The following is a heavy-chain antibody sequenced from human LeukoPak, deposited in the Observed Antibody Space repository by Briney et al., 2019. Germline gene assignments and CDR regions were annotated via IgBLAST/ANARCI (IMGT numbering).Heavy chain of an antibody. V-gene: IGHV3-73*01. CDR1: GFTFSGSA. J-gene: IGHJ4*02. Sequence: GSLRLSCAASGFTFSGSAMHWVRQASAKGLEWVGRIRSKANSHATAYAASVKGRFTISRDDSKNTAYLQMNSLKTEDTAVYYCTRSDGGFDYWGQGTLVTVSS. CDR2: IRSKANSHAT. D-gene: IGHD4-23*01. CDR3: TRSDGGFDY.